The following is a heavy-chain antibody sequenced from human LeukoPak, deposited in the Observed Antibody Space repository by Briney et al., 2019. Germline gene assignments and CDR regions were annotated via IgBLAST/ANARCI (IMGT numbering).Heavy chain of an antibody. D-gene: IGHD1-26*01. V-gene: IGHV3-43D*04. CDR2: ISWDGGST. CDR3: AKDLYSGSYLKWYYFDY. Sequence: LTGGSLRLXCAASGFTFDDYAMHWVRQAPGKGLEWVSLISWDGGSTYYADSVKGRFTISRDNSKNSLYLQMNSLRAEDTALYYCAKDLYSGSYLKWYYFDYWGQGTLVTVSS. J-gene: IGHJ4*02. CDR1: GFTFDDYA.